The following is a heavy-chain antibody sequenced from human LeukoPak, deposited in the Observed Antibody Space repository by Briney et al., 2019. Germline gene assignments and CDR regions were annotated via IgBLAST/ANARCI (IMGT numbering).Heavy chain of an antibody. Sequence: ASVKVSCKASGFVFTGYFIHWVRQAPGQGLEWMGWIHPNNGGTKYAQKFQGRVTMTRDTSINTDYMELSRLRSDDTALYYCTRDGFSGAAFDYWGQGTLVTVSS. D-gene: IGHD7-27*01. CDR3: TRDGFSGAAFDY. CDR1: GFVFTGYF. J-gene: IGHJ4*02. CDR2: IHPNNGGT. V-gene: IGHV1-2*02.